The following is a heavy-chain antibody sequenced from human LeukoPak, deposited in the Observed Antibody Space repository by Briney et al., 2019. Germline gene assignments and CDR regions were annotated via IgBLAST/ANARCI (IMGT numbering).Heavy chain of an antibody. Sequence: GALRLSCTASGLTLSDHYIDWVRPAPGKGLEWVGRSRSRAKSFTTEYAASVKGRFTISRDDTKNSLFLQMNTLRTEDTAVYFCARDGGTGGNTAFDLWGQGTMVTVSS. CDR1: GLTLSDHY. J-gene: IGHJ3*01. CDR2: SRSRAKSFTT. D-gene: IGHD4-23*01. V-gene: IGHV3-72*01. CDR3: ARDGGTGGNTAFDL.